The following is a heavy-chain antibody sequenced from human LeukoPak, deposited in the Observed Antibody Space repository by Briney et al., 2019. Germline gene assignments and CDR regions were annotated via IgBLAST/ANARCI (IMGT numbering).Heavy chain of an antibody. V-gene: IGHV1-69*05. Sequence: SVKVSCKASGGTFSSYAISWVRQAPGQGLEWMGRIIPIFGTANYAQKFQGRVTITTDESTSTAYMELSSLRSEDTAVYYCATYVDTAMVVDAFDIWGQGTMVTVSS. J-gene: IGHJ3*02. CDR2: IIPIFGTA. D-gene: IGHD5-18*01. CDR3: ATYVDTAMVVDAFDI. CDR1: GGTFSSYA.